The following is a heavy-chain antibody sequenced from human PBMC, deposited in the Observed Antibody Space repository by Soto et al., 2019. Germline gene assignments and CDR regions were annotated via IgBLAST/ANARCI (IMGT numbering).Heavy chain of an antibody. V-gene: IGHV1-69*13. CDR1: GGTFSSDA. CDR2: IIPIFGTA. J-gene: IGHJ4*02. Sequence: SVKGSCKAAGGTFSSDAVSWVRRGPGQGLEWMGGIIPIFGTANYAQKFQGRVTITADESTSTAYMELSSLRSEDTAVYYCARDKWEMATATFDYWGQGTLVTVSS. CDR3: ARDKWEMATATFDY. D-gene: IGHD1-26*01.